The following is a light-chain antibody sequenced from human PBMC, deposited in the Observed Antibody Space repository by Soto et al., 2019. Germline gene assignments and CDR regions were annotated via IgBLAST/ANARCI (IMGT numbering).Light chain of an antibody. CDR3: QQYYSTPQT. CDR1: QSVLYSSNNKNY. CDR2: WAS. Sequence: DIVMTQSPDSLAVSLGERATINCKSSQSVLYSSNNKNYLAWYQQKPGQPPKLLIYWASTRESGVPDRFSGRGSGKDFTLTISSLQAEDVAVYFCQQYYSTPQTFGQGTKVEIK. J-gene: IGKJ1*01. V-gene: IGKV4-1*01.